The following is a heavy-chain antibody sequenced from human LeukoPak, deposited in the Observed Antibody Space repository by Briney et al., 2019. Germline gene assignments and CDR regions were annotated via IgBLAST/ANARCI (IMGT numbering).Heavy chain of an antibody. Sequence: ASVKVSCKASSYTLTNYGISWVRQAPGQGLEWMGWISAYNGNTNYAQKLQDRVTMTTDASTSTAYMELRSLRSDDTAVYYCARAGQLERRYYYYYAMDVWGQGTTVTVSS. J-gene: IGHJ6*02. V-gene: IGHV1-18*01. CDR3: ARAGQLERRYYYYYAMDV. D-gene: IGHD1-1*01. CDR2: ISAYNGNT. CDR1: SYTLTNYG.